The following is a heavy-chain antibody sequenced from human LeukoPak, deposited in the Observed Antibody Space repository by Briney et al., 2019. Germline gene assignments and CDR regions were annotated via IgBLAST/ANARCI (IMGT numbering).Heavy chain of an antibody. J-gene: IGHJ4*02. CDR3: ARDAVSGPSYFDY. Sequence: GGSLRLSCAASGFTVSSNYMSWVRQAPGKGLERVSVIYSGGSTYYADSVKGRFTISRDNSKNTLYLQMNSLRAEDTAVYYCARDAVSGPSYFDYWGQGTLVTVSS. D-gene: IGHD5/OR15-5a*01. CDR1: GFTVSSNY. CDR2: IYSGGST. V-gene: IGHV3-53*01.